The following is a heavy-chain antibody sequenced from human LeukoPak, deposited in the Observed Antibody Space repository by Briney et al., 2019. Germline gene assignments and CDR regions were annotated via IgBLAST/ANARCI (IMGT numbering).Heavy chain of an antibody. CDR3: ARGYFDWLFLDY. J-gene: IGHJ4*02. V-gene: IGHV4-4*07. CDR2: IYTSGST. CDR1: GGSISSYY. D-gene: IGHD3-9*01. Sequence: TETLSLTCTVSGGSISSYYWSWIRQPAGKGLEWIGRIYTSGSTNYNPSLRSRVTMSVDTSKNQFSLKLSSVTAADTAVYYCARGYFDWLFLDYWGQGTLVTVSS.